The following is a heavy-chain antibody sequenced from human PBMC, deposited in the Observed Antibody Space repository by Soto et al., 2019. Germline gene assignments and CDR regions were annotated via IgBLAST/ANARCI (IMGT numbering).Heavy chain of an antibody. CDR1: GNTFTSYD. CDR2: INPTSGNI. V-gene: IGHV1-8*01. J-gene: IGHJ4*02. Sequence: ASVKVSCKASGNTFTSYDINWVRQATGHGLEWMGWINPTSGNIGYAQKFQGRVTMTRDTAIRTAYMEVSRLRSDDTAVYYCARGRASGSYYLLDYWGQGTLVTVSS. D-gene: IGHD3-10*01. CDR3: ARGRASGSYYLLDY.